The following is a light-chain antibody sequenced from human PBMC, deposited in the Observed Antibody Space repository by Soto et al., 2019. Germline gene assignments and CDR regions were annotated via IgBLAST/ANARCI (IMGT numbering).Light chain of an antibody. CDR3: QSYDSSLSGWV. CDR2: GNS. CDR1: SYNIGAGYD. V-gene: IGLV1-40*01. J-gene: IGLJ3*02. Sequence: QSVLTQPPSVSGAPGQRVTISCTGSSYNIGAGYDVHWYQQLPGTAPKLLIYGNSNRPSGVPDRFSGYKSGTSASLAITGLQAEDEADYYCQSYDSSLSGWVFGGGTKLTVL.